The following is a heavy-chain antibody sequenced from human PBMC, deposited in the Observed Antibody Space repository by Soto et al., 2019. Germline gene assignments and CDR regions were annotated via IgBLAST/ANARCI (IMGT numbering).Heavy chain of an antibody. CDR1: GFTFSSYG. Sequence: QVQLVESGGGVVQPGRSLRLSCAASGFTFSSYGMHWVRQAPGKGLEWVAVISYDGSNKYYADSVKGRFTISRDNSKNTLYLQMNSLRAEDTAVYYCARDRSSGWYRIFGDGGLNGMDVWGQGTTVTVSS. D-gene: IGHD6-19*01. V-gene: IGHV3-30*03. CDR3: ARDRSSGWYRIFGDGGLNGMDV. CDR2: ISYDGSNK. J-gene: IGHJ6*02.